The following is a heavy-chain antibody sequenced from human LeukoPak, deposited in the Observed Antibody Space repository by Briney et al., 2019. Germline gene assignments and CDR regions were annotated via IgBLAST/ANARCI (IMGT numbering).Heavy chain of an antibody. J-gene: IGHJ6*02. CDR2: ISPYNGNT. Sequence: ASVKVSCKASGYTFTSYGISWVRQAPGQGLEWMGWISPYNGNTNYAQKLQGRVTMTTDTSTSTAYMELRSLRSDDTAVYYCASPAYDSSGFTLLGHYYYGMDVWGQGTTVTVSS. V-gene: IGHV1-18*01. CDR3: ASPAYDSSGFTLLGHYYYGMDV. D-gene: IGHD3-22*01. CDR1: GYTFTSYG.